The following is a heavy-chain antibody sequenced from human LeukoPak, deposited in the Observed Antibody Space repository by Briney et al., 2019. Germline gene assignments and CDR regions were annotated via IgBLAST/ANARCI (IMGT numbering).Heavy chain of an antibody. CDR2: ISISDGNT. D-gene: IGHD6-19*01. CDR1: GFTFSSQA. J-gene: IGHJ4*02. V-gene: IGHV3-23*01. Sequence: GGSLRLSCAASGFTFSSQAMNGVRQAPGKGLKWVSVISISDGNTYYADSVKGRFTISRDNSKNTLYLQMNSLRAEDTAVYYCAKGVLPGIGVAYYLDYWGQGTLVTVSS. CDR3: AKGVLPGIGVAYYLDY.